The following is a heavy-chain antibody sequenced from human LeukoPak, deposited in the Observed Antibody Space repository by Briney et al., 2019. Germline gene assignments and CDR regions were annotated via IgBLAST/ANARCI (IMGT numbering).Heavy chain of an antibody. CDR3: ARGPAIVVVPAANPFDY. J-gene: IGHJ4*02. Sequence: SETLSLTCAVYGGSFSGYYWSWIRQPPGKGLEWIREINHSGSTNYNPSLKSRVTISVDTSKNQFSLKLSSVTAADTAVYYCARGPAIVVVPAANPFDYWGQGTLVTVSS. CDR1: GGSFSGYY. D-gene: IGHD2-2*01. CDR2: INHSGST. V-gene: IGHV4-34*01.